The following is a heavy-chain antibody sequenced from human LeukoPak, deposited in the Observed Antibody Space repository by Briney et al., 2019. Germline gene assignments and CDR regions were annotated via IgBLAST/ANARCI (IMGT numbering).Heavy chain of an antibody. D-gene: IGHD2-8*02. V-gene: IGHV4-30-4*07. J-gene: IGHJ5*02. Sequence: SETLSLTCAVSGGSISSGGYSWSWIRQPPGKGLEWIGYIYYSGSTYYNPSLKSRVTISVDTSKNQFSLKLSSVTAADTAVYYCAKGSGPPWFDPWGQGTLVTVS. CDR1: GGSISSGGYS. CDR3: AKGSGPPWFDP. CDR2: IYYSGST.